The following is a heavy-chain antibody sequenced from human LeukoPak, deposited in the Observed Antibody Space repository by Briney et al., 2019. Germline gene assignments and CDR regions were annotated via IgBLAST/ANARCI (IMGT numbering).Heavy chain of an antibody. Sequence: SETLSLTCPVSGAAISSGGYAWNWIRQPPGKGLEWIAYIYHSETTYYNQSLKSRATISVDTSKNQFSLKLSSVTAADTAVYYCVRGRYSSGWFKDKNWFDPWGQGIPVTVSS. J-gene: IGHJ5*02. CDR2: IYHSETT. CDR3: VRGRYSSGWFKDKNWFDP. D-gene: IGHD6-19*01. V-gene: IGHV4-30-4*07. CDR1: GAAISSGGYA.